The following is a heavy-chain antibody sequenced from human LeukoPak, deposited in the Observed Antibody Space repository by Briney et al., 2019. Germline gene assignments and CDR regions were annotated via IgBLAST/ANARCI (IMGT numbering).Heavy chain of an antibody. Sequence: SETLSLTCAVYGGSFSGYYWSWIRQPPGKGLEWIGEINHSGSTNYNPSLKSRVTISVDTSKNQFSLKLSSVTAADTAVYYCAVAYCGGDCYPYNWFDPWGQGTLVTVSS. CDR1: GGSFSGYY. CDR2: INHSGST. V-gene: IGHV4-34*01. CDR3: AVAYCGGDCYPYNWFDP. J-gene: IGHJ5*02. D-gene: IGHD2-21*02.